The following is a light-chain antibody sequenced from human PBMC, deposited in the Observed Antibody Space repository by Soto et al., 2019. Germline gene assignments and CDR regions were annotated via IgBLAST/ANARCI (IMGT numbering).Light chain of an antibody. J-gene: IGKJ1*01. V-gene: IGKV3-15*01. CDR1: QSVNSN. Sequence: EIVMTQSPATLSVSPGEGATLSCRASQSVNSNLAWYQQKPGQAPRLLIYHASTRFTGIPARFSGSESGTEFTLTISSLQPEDFAVYYCQQYNSWPSWTFGQGTKVEIK. CDR2: HAS. CDR3: QQYNSWPSWT.